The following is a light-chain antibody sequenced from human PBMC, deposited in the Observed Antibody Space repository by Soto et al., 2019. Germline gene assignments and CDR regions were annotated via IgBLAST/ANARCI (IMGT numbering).Light chain of an antibody. CDR3: QQSFSTPLT. CDR2: AAS. V-gene: IGKV1-39*01. Sequence: DIQMTQSPSSLSASVGDRVTITCRASQSISNNLNWYQHKPGKAPKLLIYAASILQRGIPSGFSGSGSGTDFTLPISNLQPEDFATYYCQQSFSTPLTFCGGTKIEIK. J-gene: IGKJ4*01. CDR1: QSISNN.